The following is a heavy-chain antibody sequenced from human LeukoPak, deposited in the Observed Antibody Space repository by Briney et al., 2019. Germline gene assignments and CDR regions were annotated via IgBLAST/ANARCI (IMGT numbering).Heavy chain of an antibody. CDR2: IIPIFGTA. J-gene: IGHJ4*02. D-gene: IGHD3-22*01. CDR3: ARDHTYYYDSSGYAHTIDYFDY. CDR1: GGTFSSYA. V-gene: IGHV1-69*06. Sequence: ASVKVSCKASGGTFSSYAISWVRQAPGQGLEWMGGIIPIFGTANYAQKLQGRVTITADKSTSTAYMELSSLRSEDTAVYYCARDHTYYYDSSGYAHTIDYFDYWGQGTLVTVSS.